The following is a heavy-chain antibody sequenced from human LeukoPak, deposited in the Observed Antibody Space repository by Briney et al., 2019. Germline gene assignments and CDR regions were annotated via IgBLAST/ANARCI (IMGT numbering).Heavy chain of an antibody. D-gene: IGHD1-26*01. CDR3: ARDQVGAKLGWYFDL. Sequence: PGGSLRLSCAASGFTFSSYGMHWVRQAPGKGLEWVAFIRYDGSNKYYADSVKGRFTISRDNSKNTLYLQMNSLRAEDTAVYYCARDQVGAKLGWYFDLWGRGTLVTVSS. CDR2: IRYDGSNK. J-gene: IGHJ2*01. CDR1: GFTFSSYG. V-gene: IGHV3-30*02.